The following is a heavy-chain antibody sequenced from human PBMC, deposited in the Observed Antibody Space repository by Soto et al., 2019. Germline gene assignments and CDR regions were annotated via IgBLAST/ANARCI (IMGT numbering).Heavy chain of an antibody. CDR1: GFTFSNYA. J-gene: IGHJ4*02. V-gene: IGHV3-23*01. D-gene: IGHD6-19*01. CDR3: AKEMVASTVADFFDY. Sequence: EVHLLESGGGLVQPGGSLRLSCTASGFTFSNYAMTWVRQAPGKGLEWVSTITGSGGGTYYADSVKGRFTISRDNSKNTLYLQMPNLRADYTAVYYCAKEMVASTVADFFDYWGQGTLVTVSS. CDR2: ITGSGGGT.